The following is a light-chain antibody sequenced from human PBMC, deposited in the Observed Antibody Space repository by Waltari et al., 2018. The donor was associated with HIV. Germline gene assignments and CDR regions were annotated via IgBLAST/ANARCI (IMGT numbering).Light chain of an antibody. CDR2: RDS. Sequence: YELTQPLSVSVALGQTARITCGGNNIGSKNVHWYQQKPGEASVLVIYRDSNRPSGIPERFSGSNSGNTATLTISRAQAGDEADYSCQVWAGSTARVFGGGTTLTVL. J-gene: IGLJ3*02. CDR3: QVWAGSTARV. V-gene: IGLV3-9*01. CDR1: NIGSKN.